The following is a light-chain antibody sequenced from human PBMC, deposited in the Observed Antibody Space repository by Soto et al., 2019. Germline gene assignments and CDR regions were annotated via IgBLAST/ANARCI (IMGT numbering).Light chain of an antibody. CDR1: SSDVGGYNY. J-gene: IGLJ1*01. V-gene: IGLV2-14*03. Sequence: QSVLTQPASVSGSPGQSITISCTGTSSDVGGYNYVSWYQHHPGKAPKLMIYDVSNRPSGVSNRFSGSKSGNTASLTISGLQPKDEADYYCTSNTTSNPRKIALGTGTKVTIL. CDR2: DVS. CDR3: TSNTTSNPRKIA.